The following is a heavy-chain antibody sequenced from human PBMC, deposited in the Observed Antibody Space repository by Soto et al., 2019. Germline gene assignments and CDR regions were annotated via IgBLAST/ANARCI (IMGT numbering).Heavy chain of an antibody. V-gene: IGHV1-2*04. D-gene: IGHD6-13*01. Sequence: ASVKVSCKASGYTFTGYYMHWVRQAPGQGLEWMGWINPNSGGTNYAQKFQGWVTMTRDTSISTAYMELSRLRSDDTAVYYCAREGRGIAAAGTKAFDIWGQGTMVTVSS. CDR2: INPNSGGT. CDR3: AREGRGIAAAGTKAFDI. CDR1: GYTFTGYY. J-gene: IGHJ3*02.